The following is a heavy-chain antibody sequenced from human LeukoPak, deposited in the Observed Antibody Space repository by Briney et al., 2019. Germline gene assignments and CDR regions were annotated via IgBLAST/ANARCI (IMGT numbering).Heavy chain of an antibody. CDR1: GFTFSSYW. CDR3: AREGGTSSVVVVYFDY. CDR2: IKQDGSEK. V-gene: IGHV3-7*01. D-gene: IGHD2-2*01. Sequence: GGSLRLYCAASGFTFSSYWMSWVRQAPGKGLEWVANIKQDGSEKCYVDSVKGRFTISRDNAKNSLYLQMNSLRAEDTAVYYCAREGGTSSVVVVYFDYWGQGTLVTVSS. J-gene: IGHJ4*02.